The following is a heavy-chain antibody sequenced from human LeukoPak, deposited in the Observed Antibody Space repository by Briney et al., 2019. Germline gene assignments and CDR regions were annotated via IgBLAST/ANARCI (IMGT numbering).Heavy chain of an antibody. Sequence: SETLSLTCAVYGGSFSGYYWSWIRQPPGKGLEWIGEINHSGSTNYNPSLKSRVTISVDTSKNQFSLKLSSVTAADTAVYYCARLTNMEKDVTPTYYMDVWGKGTTVTVSS. D-gene: IGHD2-8*01. CDR1: GGSFSGYY. J-gene: IGHJ6*03. V-gene: IGHV4-34*01. CDR3: ARLTNMEKDVTPTYYMDV. CDR2: INHSGST.